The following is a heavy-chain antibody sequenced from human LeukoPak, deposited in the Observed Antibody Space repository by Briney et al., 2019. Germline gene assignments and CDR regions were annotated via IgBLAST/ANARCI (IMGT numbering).Heavy chain of an antibody. CDR3: ATGQIGPPGAFDI. D-gene: IGHD3-22*01. Sequence: ASVKVSCKVSGYTLTELSMHWVRQAPGKGLEWMGGFDPEDGETIYAQKFQGRVTMTEDTSTDTAYMELSSLRSEDAAVYYCATGQIGPPGAFDIWGQGTMVTVSS. J-gene: IGHJ3*02. CDR1: GYTLTELS. V-gene: IGHV1-24*01. CDR2: FDPEDGET.